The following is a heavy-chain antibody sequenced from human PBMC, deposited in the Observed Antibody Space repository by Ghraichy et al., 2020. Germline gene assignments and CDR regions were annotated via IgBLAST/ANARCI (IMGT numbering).Heavy chain of an antibody. CDR1: GFSVTSNY. V-gene: IGHV3-53*01. J-gene: IGHJ4*02. CDR3: ATHSGGK. D-gene: IGHD3-10*01. CDR2: IYTGGGT. Sequence: GGSLRLSCAASGFSVTSNYKVWVRQAPGKGLEWVSVIYTGGGTKYADSVKGRFTISRDNSKNTLYLEMNSLRAEDTAVYYCATHSGGKWGQGTLVTVSS.